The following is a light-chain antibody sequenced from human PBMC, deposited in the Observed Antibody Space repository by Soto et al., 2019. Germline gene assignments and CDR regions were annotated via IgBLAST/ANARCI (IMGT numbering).Light chain of an antibody. V-gene: IGKV3-20*01. Sequence: EIVLTQSPGTLSLSPGERATLSCRASQSVSSSYLAWYQQKPGQAPRLLIYGASSRATGLPDRFSGSGSGTDFPLTISRLEPEDCAEYYCQQYGSSPYTFGRGTKLEIK. CDR3: QQYGSSPYT. CDR1: QSVSSSY. J-gene: IGKJ2*01. CDR2: GAS.